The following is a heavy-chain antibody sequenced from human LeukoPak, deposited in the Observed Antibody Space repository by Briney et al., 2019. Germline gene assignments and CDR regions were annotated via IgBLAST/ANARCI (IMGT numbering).Heavy chain of an antibody. V-gene: IGHV3-NL1*01. CDR3: ARDVRGNWFDP. CDR1: EFTFSSYG. CDR2: IYSGGST. J-gene: IGHJ5*02. Sequence: GGSLRLSCAASEFTFSSYGMHWVRQAPGKGLEWVSVIYSGGSTYYADSVKGRFTISRDNSKNTLYLQMNSLRAEDTAVYYCARDVRGNWFDPWGQGTLVTVSS.